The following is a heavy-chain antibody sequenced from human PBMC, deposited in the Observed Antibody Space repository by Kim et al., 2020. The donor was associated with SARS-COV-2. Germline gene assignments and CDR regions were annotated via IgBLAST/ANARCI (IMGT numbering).Heavy chain of an antibody. CDR2: FDPEDGET. J-gene: IGHJ6*02. CDR1: GYTLTELS. Sequence: ASVKVSCKVSGYTLTELSMHWVRQAPGKGLEWMGGFDPEDGETIYAQKFQGRVTMTEDTSTDTAYMELSSLRSEDTAVYYCATGWSFDSPYGMDVWGQGTTVTVSS. D-gene: IGHD3-9*01. V-gene: IGHV1-24*01. CDR3: ATGWSFDSPYGMDV.